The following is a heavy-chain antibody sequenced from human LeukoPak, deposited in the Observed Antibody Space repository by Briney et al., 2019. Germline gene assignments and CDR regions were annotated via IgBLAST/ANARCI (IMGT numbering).Heavy chain of an antibody. V-gene: IGHV4-38-2*02. CDR2: IYHSGST. J-gene: IGHJ4*02. Sequence: SETLSLTCTVSGYSISSGYWGWIRQPPGKGLEWIGSIYHSGSTYYNPSLKSRVTISVDTSKNQFSLKLSSVTAADTAVYYCARHSQNDSSFDYWGQGTLVTVSS. CDR1: GYSISSGY. D-gene: IGHD2-21*01. CDR3: ARHSQNDSSFDY.